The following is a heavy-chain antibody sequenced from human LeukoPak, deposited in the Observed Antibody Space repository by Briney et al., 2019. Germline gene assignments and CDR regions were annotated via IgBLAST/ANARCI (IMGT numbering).Heavy chain of an antibody. J-gene: IGHJ4*02. V-gene: IGHV3-23*01. Sequence: GSLRLSCAASGFTFSRYAMNWVRQAPGKGLEWVSAISGSGGSTYYADSVKGRFTISRDNSKNTLYLQVNSLRAEDTAVYYCARDPGYSYGSGCWGQGTLVTVSS. D-gene: IGHD5-18*01. CDR1: GFTFSRYA. CDR3: ARDPGYSYGSGC. CDR2: ISGSGGST.